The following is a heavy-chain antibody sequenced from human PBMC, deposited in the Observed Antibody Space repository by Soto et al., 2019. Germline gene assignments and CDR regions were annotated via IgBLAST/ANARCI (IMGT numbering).Heavy chain of an antibody. J-gene: IGHJ4*02. Sequence: PSETLSLTCAVYGGSFSGYYWSWIRQPPGKGLEWIGEINHSGSTNYNPSLKSRVTISVDTSKNQFSLKLSSVTAADTAVYYCARHAGYCSSTSCYGEFDYWGQGTLVTVSS. CDR1: GGSFSGYY. CDR3: ARHAGYCSSTSCYGEFDY. CDR2: INHSGST. D-gene: IGHD2-2*03. V-gene: IGHV4-34*01.